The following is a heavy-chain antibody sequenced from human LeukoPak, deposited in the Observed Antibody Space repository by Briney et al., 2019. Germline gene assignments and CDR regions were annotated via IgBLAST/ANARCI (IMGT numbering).Heavy chain of an antibody. Sequence: GASVTVSCKASGYSFTNYYMHWVRQAPAQGFEWMGVIDPSGGSTTYAQQFRGRVAMTRDMSTNTVYMDLSNLRSEDTAVYYCARDQPRGSYDFWFDPWGQGTLVTVSS. CDR1: GYSFTNYY. V-gene: IGHV1-46*01. CDR3: ARDQPRGSYDFWFDP. J-gene: IGHJ5*02. D-gene: IGHD3-16*01. CDR2: IDPSGGST.